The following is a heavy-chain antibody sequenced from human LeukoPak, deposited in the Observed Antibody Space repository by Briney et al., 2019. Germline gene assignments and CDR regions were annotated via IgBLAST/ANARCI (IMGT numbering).Heavy chain of an antibody. Sequence: GESLKISCKGSGYSFTSYWIGWVRQMPGKGLEWMRIIDPGDSDTRYSPSFQGQVTISADKSISTASLQWSSLKASDTAMYYCASTGRYCSGGSCYSGAFDIWGQGTMVTVCS. CDR2: IDPGDSDT. D-gene: IGHD2-15*01. CDR3: ASTGRYCSGGSCYSGAFDI. J-gene: IGHJ3*02. V-gene: IGHV5-51*01. CDR1: GYSFTSYW.